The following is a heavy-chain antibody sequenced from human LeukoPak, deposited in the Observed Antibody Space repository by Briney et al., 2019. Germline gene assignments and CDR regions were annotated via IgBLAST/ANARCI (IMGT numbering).Heavy chain of an antibody. CDR1: GFTFSSYW. CDR2: IKSDGST. Sequence: GGSLRLSCAASGFTFSSYWMHWVRQAPRKGLVWVSRIKSDGSTNYADSVKGRFTISRDNAKNTVSLQMNSLRAEDTGVYYCARAPSEIGGYYPEYFRHWGQGTLVTVSS. D-gene: IGHD3-22*01. V-gene: IGHV3-74*01. CDR3: ARAPSEIGGYYPEYFRH. J-gene: IGHJ1*01.